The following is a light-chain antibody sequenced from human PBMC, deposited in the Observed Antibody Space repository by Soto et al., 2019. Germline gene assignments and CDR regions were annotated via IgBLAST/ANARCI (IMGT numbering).Light chain of an antibody. CDR3: CSYAGSYTFPYA. CDR1: SSDVCGYNY. J-gene: IGLJ1*01. Sequence: QSVLTQPRSVSGSPGQSVTISCTGTSSDVCGYNYVSWYQQHPGKAPKLMIYDVSKRPSGVPDRFSGSKSGNTASLTISGLQAEDEADYYCCSYAGSYTFPYAFGTGTKVTVL. CDR2: DVS. V-gene: IGLV2-11*01.